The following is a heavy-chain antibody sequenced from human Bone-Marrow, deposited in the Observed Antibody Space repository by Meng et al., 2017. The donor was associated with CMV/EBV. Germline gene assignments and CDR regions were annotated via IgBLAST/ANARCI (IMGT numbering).Heavy chain of an antibody. J-gene: IGHJ6*02. CDR3: ARVKRYGMDV. CDR1: GFIFSSYE. V-gene: IGHV3-48*03. Sequence: GESLKISCAASGFIFSSYEMNWVRQAPGKGLEWVSYISSSGSTIYYADSVKGRFTISRDNAKNSLYLQMNSLRAEDTAVYYCARVKRYGMDVWGQGTTVTVSS. CDR2: ISSSGSTI.